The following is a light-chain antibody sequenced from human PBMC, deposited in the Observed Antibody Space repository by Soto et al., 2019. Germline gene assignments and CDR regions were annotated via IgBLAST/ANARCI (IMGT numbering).Light chain of an antibody. CDR1: QTINNN. V-gene: IGKV3-15*01. Sequence: VMTQAPATLSVSPGERATLSFRASQTINNNVAWYQLKDGQVPRLVIYGASTRATDIPARFSGSGSGTEFTLTISSLQSEDFAEYHCQQYNSWPYTFGQGTKVDIK. CDR2: GAS. CDR3: QQYNSWPYT. J-gene: IGKJ2*01.